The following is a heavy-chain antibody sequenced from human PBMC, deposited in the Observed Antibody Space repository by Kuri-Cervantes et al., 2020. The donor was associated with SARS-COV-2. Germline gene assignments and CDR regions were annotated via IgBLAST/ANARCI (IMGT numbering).Heavy chain of an antibody. CDR2: IIPIFGTA. D-gene: IGHD3-16*02. CDR1: GGTFSSYA. CDR3: ARGRGDGEYYDYVWGSYRYLDDAFDI. J-gene: IGHJ3*02. Sequence: SVKVSCKASGGTFSSYAISWVRQAPGQGLEWMGGIIPIFGTANYAQKFQGRVTITADESTSTAYMELSSLRSEDTAVYYCARGRGDGEYYDYVWGSYRYLDDAFDIWGQGTMVTVSS. V-gene: IGHV1-69*13.